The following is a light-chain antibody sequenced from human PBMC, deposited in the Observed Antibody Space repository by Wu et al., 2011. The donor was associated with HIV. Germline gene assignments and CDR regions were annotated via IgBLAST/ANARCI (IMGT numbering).Light chain of an antibody. CDR2: GAS. CDR1: QSVSSSY. V-gene: IGKV3-20*01. CDR3: QQYGSSPPRYS. Sequence: EIVLTQSPGTLSLSPGERATLSCRASQSVSSSYLAWYQQKPGQAPRLLIYGASSRATGIPDRFSRQWVWDRLHSHHQQTEPEDFAVYYCQQYGSSPPRYSFGLGDQAGDQT. J-gene: IGKJ2*03.